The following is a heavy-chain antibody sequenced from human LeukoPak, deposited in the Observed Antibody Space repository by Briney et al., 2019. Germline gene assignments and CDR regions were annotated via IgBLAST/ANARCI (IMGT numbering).Heavy chain of an antibody. CDR1: GGSISSSSYY. CDR3: ARLIRQQLVGYYFDY. J-gene: IGHJ4*02. V-gene: IGHV4-39*01. D-gene: IGHD6-13*01. Sequence: SETLSLTCTVSGGSISSSSYYWGWIRQPPGKGLEWIGSIYYSGSTYYNPSLNSRVTISVDTSKSQFPLKLSSVTAADTAVYYCARLIRQQLVGYYFDYWGQGTLVTVSS. CDR2: IYYSGST.